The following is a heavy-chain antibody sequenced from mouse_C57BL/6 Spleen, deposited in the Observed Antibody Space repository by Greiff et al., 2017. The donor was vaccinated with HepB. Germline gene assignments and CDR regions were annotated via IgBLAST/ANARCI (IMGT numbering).Heavy chain of an antibody. CDR2: ISSGSSTI. J-gene: IGHJ4*01. CDR1: GFTFSDYG. Sequence: EVQVVESGGGLVTPGGSLKLSCAASGFTFSDYGMHWVRQAPAKGLAWVAYISSGSSTIYYADTVKGRFTISRDNAKNTLFRQMTSLRSEDTAMYYCARDFTRAMDYWGQGTSVTVSS. V-gene: IGHV5-17*01. CDR3: ARDFTRAMDY.